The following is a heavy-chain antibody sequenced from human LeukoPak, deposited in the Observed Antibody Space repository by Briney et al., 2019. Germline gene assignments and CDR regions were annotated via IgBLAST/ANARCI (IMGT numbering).Heavy chain of an antibody. J-gene: IGHJ4*02. CDR3: ARHXSSDPFDY. CDR1: GGSISSYY. CDR2: IYYSGST. Sequence: SETLSLTCTVSGGSISSYYWSWIRQPPGKGLEWIGYIYYSGSTNYNPSLKSRVTISADTSKNHFSLKLTSLTAADTALYFCARHXSSDPFDYWGQGTLVTVSS. V-gene: IGHV4-59*08.